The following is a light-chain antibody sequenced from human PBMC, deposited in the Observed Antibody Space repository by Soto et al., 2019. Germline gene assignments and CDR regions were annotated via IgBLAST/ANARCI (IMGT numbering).Light chain of an antibody. J-gene: IGKJ1*01. Sequence: AIQVTQSPSSLSASVGDRVTITCRTSQGIRSALGWYQQKPGKVPKLLIYAASTLQSGVPSRFSGSGSGRDFTLTSISLQPEDFATYYCLLDYSYFWSFGQGTKVEIK. CDR1: QGIRSA. CDR2: AAS. CDR3: LLDYSYFWS. V-gene: IGKV1-6*01.